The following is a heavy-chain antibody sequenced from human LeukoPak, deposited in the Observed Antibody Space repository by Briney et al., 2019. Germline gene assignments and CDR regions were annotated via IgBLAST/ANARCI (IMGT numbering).Heavy chain of an antibody. CDR1: GYTFREYG. D-gene: IGHD3-9*01. CDR3: ARDRYYNILTGFRRSDGFDI. V-gene: IGHV1-18*01. Sequence: ASVKVSCKVSGYTFREYGITWVRQAPGQGLEWMGWVGADNDYIDYVQKLQGRVTMTTDTSTNTAYMELRSLRSDDTAVYYCARDRYYNILTGFRRSDGFDIWGQGTMVTVSS. CDR2: VGADNDYI. J-gene: IGHJ3*02.